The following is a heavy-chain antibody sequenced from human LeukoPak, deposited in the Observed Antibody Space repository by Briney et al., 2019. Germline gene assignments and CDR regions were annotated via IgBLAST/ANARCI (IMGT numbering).Heavy chain of an antibody. CDR1: GYTFTSYG. J-gene: IGHJ4*02. V-gene: IGHV1-18*01. CDR3: ARGEPLEPHDY. D-gene: IGHD1-14*01. CDR2: VSAYNGNT. Sequence: ASVKVSCKASGYTFTSYGTSWVRQAPGQGLEWMGWVSAYNGNTNYAQKLQGRVTMTTDTSTGTAYMELRSLRSDDTAVYYCARGEPLEPHDYWGQGTLVTVSS.